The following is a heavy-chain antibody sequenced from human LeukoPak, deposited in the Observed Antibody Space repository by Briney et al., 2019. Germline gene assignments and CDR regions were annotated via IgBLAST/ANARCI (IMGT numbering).Heavy chain of an antibody. CDR3: ARDWGASDWYNWFDP. CDR1: GFTLNNYG. D-gene: IGHD6-19*01. V-gene: IGHV3-30*19. Sequence: GRSLRLSCATSGFTLNNYGMHWVRQAPGKGLEWVAIIAHDGVSKYYTDSVKGRFTISRDNSRNTLYLQMDSLRPEDTAVYYCARDWGASDWYNWFDPWGQGTLVTVSS. CDR2: IAHDGVSK. J-gene: IGHJ5*02.